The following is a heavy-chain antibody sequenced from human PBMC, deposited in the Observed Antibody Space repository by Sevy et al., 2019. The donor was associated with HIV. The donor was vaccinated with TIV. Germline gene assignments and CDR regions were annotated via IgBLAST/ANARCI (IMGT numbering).Heavy chain of an antibody. D-gene: IGHD6-19*01. J-gene: IGHJ4*02. CDR1: GYSFTSSW. Sequence: GESLKISCKGSGYSFTSSWIGWVRQMPRKGLEWMGIIYPGDSDTRYSPSFQGQVTISADKSISTAYLQWSSLKGSDTAMYYCARLVAGTRLYYFDYWGQGTLVTVSS. CDR2: IYPGDSDT. V-gene: IGHV5-51*01. CDR3: ARLVAGTRLYYFDY.